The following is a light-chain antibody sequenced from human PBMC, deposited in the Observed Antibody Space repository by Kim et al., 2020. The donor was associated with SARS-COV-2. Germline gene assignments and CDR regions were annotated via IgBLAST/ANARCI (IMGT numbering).Light chain of an antibody. V-gene: IGKV3-11*01. CDR2: DAS. Sequence: EIVLTQSPATLSLSPGERATLSCRASQSVSSYLAWFQQKPGQAPRLLIYDASNRATGIPARFSGSGSGTDFTLTISSLESEDSAVYYCQQRSNWPPLTFGQGTRLEIK. J-gene: IGKJ5*01. CDR3: QQRSNWPPLT. CDR1: QSVSSY.